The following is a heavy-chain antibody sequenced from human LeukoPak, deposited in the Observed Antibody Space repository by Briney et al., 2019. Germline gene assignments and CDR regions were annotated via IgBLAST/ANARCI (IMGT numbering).Heavy chain of an antibody. CDR2: IDPSDYYT. D-gene: IGHD1-1*01. Sequence: GESLKISCKGSGYSFTTYWISWVRQMPGEGLEWMGRIDPSDYYTNYSPSFQGHVTISADKSISTGYLQWSSLKASDTAMYYCAIHATYNWSDDYWGQGTLVTVSS. V-gene: IGHV5-10-1*01. CDR1: GYSFTTYW. J-gene: IGHJ4*02. CDR3: AIHATYNWSDDY.